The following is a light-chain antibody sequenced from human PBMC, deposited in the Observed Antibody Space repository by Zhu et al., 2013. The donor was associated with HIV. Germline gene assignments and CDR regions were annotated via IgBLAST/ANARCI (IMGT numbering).Light chain of an antibody. CDR3: SSYTSSNTPVV. Sequence: QSVLTQPSSVSEAPRQRVSISCSGSSSNIGNNAVNWYHHLPGKAPKLLIYYDDLLPSGVSDRFSGSKSGTSASLAISGLRSEDEADYYCSSYTSSNTPVVFGGGTKLTVL. CDR1: SSNIGNNA. J-gene: IGLJ2*01. CDR2: YDD. V-gene: IGLV1-36*01.